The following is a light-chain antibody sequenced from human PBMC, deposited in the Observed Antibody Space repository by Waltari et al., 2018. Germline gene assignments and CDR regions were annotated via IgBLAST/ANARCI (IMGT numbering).Light chain of an antibody. CDR3: SSQSSDDVVL. CDR2: EVS. CDR1: SRDVGTYNS. J-gene: IGLJ3*02. V-gene: IGLV2-14*01. Sequence: QSALTQPASVSGSRGQSITISCTGTSRDVGTYNSVTWYQDHPGQGPNVIISEVSDRPSGVSARVSGSKSGNTASLTISGLEAEDEADYYCSSQSSDDVVLFGGGTKVTVL.